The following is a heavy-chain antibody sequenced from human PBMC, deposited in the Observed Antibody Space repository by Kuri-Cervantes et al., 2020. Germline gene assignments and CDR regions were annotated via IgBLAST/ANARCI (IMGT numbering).Heavy chain of an antibody. CDR2: IIPIFDAP. V-gene: IGHV1-69*06. CDR1: VGTFSSYT. D-gene: IGHD4-17*01. J-gene: IGHJ4*02. Sequence: SVKVSCKASVGTFSSYTISWVRQALGQGLEWVGGIIPIFDAPHYAQKFQGRVTITADNSTSTAYMELSSLRSEDTAVYYCARALTTVKKLAFEYWGQGTLVTVSS. CDR3: ARALTTVKKLAFEY.